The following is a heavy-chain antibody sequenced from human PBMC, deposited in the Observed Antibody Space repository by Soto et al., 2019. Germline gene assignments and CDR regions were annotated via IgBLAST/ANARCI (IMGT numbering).Heavy chain of an antibody. CDR3: GLGRSSGDWNGGYFEY. Sequence: QITLKESGPTRVKPTQTLTLTCSFSGFSLTTRPVGAGWIRQSPGKALEWLAFAYWDDDNRYSPSLRSRLTETKDPSKNQLVIRMANMDTLATATYYCGLGRSSGDWNGGYFEYWGQGTLVTVS. CDR2: AYWDDDN. J-gene: IGHJ4*02. CDR1: GFSLTTRPVG. D-gene: IGHD2-21*02. V-gene: IGHV2-5*02.